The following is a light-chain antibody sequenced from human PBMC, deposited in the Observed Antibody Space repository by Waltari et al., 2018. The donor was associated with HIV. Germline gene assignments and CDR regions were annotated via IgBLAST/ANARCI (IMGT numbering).Light chain of an antibody. J-gene: IGLJ2*01. CDR2: EVS. CDR1: SSAVWSYNL. Sequence: QSALTQPASVSGSPGQSITISCTGTSSAVWSYNLVPWYQQHPGKAPKLIIYEVSKRPSGVSNRFSGSKSGSTASLTISGLQPEDEADYCCCSYASTTDTYVVFGGGTKLTVL. CDR3: CSYASTTDTYVV. V-gene: IGLV2-23*02.